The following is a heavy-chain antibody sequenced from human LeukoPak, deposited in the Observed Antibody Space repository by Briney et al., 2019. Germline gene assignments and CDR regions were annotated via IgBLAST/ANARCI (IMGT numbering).Heavy chain of an antibody. CDR3: ARDSSSGGYSGDC. D-gene: IGHD1-26*01. V-gene: IGHV1-2*02. J-gene: IGHJ4*02. CDR2: INPNGGGT. CDR1: GYTFAAYY. Sequence: ASVKVSCKASGYTFAAYYMHWVRQAPGQGLEWMGWINPNGGGTNYAQEFQGRVTMTRDTSISTAYMELSRLTSDDTAVYYCARDSSSGGYSGDCWGQGTLVTVSS.